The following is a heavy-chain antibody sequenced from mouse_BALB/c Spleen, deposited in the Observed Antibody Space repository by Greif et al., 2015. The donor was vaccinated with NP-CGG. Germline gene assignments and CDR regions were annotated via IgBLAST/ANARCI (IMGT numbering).Heavy chain of an antibody. J-gene: IGHJ4*01. CDR1: GYTFSSYW. Sequence: VKLMESGAELMKPGASVKISCKATGYTFSSYWIEWVKQRPGHGLEWIGEILPGSGSTNYNEKFKGKATFTADTSSNTAYMQLSSLTSKDSAVYYCARRGRNYLYAMDYWGQGTSVTVSS. CDR2: ILPGSGST. CDR3: ARRGRNYLYAMDY. D-gene: IGHD5-5*01. V-gene: IGHV1-9*01.